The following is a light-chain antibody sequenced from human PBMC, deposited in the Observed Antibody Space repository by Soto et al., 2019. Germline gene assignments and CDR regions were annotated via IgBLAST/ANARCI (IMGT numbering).Light chain of an antibody. V-gene: IGLV2-8*01. CDR3: ISYAGSANLV. Sequence: QSALTQPPSASGSPGQSVTISCTGTSSDVGNYNYVSWYQQHPGKAPKLLIYEVTKRPSGVPDRFSGSKSDNTASLTVSGLQAEDEADYYCISYAGSANLVVGGGTKLTVL. J-gene: IGLJ2*01. CDR2: EVT. CDR1: SSDVGNYNY.